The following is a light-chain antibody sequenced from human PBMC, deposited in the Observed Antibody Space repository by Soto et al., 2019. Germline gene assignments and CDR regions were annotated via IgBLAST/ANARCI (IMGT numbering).Light chain of an antibody. CDR3: QHYGFSLIT. CDR2: GAS. Sequence: EIVLTQFPGTLSLSPGERATLSCRASQSVSSSRLAWYRQKPGQAPRLLIYGASSRATGIPDRFSGSGSGTDFTLSIRRLEPEDFAVYYCQHYGFSLITFGQGTRLEIK. CDR1: QSVSSSR. J-gene: IGKJ5*01. V-gene: IGKV3-20*01.